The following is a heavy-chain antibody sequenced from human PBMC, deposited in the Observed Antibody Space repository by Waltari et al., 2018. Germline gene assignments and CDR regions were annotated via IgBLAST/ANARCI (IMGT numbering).Heavy chain of an antibody. Sequence: QVQLQQWGAGLLQPSETLSLTCALEGGSFNGSYWGWIRQPPGKGLEWIGEINHGGNTNHNPSLRSRVTMLVDTSKSQFSLKLNSVTAADTAVYYCVRLEDCTGPGGNCYSGDSFAMDVWGQGTTVTVSS. J-gene: IGHJ6*02. D-gene: IGHD2-8*02. V-gene: IGHV4-34*02. CDR1: GGSFNGSY. CDR3: VRLEDCTGPGGNCYSGDSFAMDV. CDR2: INHGGNT.